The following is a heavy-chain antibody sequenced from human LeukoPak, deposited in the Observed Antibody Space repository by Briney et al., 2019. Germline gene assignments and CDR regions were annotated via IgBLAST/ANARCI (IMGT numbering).Heavy chain of an antibody. J-gene: IGHJ5*02. CDR1: GFTFSSYA. CDR2: ISYDGSNK. D-gene: IGHD6-6*01. Sequence: GGSLRLSCAASGFTFSSYAMHWVRQAPGKGLEWVAVISYDGSNKYYADSAKGRFTISRDNSKNTLYLQMNSLRAEDTAVYYCARDLVGSSSHWFDPWGQGTLVTVSS. V-gene: IGHV3-30-3*01. CDR3: ARDLVGSSSHWFDP.